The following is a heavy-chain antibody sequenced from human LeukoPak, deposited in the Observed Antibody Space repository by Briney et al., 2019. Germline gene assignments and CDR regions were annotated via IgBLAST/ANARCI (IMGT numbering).Heavy chain of an antibody. CDR3: ARALLNCGGDRYPYYFDY. V-gene: IGHV4-38-2*02. J-gene: IGHJ4*02. D-gene: IGHD2-21*01. CDR2: IYHSGST. Sequence: PSETLSLTCTVSGYSISSGYYWGWVRQPPGKGLEWIGSIYHSGSTYYNPSLKSRVTISVDTSKNQFSLKLSSVTAADTAVYYCARALLNCGGDRYPYYFDYWGQGTLVTVSS. CDR1: GYSISSGYY.